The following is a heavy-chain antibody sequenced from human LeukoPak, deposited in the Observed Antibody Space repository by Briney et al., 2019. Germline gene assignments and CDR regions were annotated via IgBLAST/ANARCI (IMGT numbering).Heavy chain of an antibody. Sequence: GGSLRLSCAASGFTFSSYWMSWVRQAPGKGLEWVANIKQDASEKYYVDSVKGRFIISRDNAKNSLYLQMNSLRAEDTAVYYCAKGAFRDQVQGYYYMDVWGKGTTVTVSS. CDR3: AKGAFRDQVQGYYYMDV. CDR1: GFTFSSYW. D-gene: IGHD3-10*01. J-gene: IGHJ6*03. V-gene: IGHV3-7*01. CDR2: IKQDASEK.